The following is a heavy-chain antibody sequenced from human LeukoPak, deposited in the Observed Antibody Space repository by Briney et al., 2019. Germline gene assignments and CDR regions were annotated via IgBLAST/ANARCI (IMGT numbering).Heavy chain of an antibody. CDR2: IIPIFGTV. D-gene: IGHD3-10*01. CDR3: ARGEYYGSAFDYYYYMDV. CDR1: GGTFSSYA. J-gene: IGHJ6*03. Sequence: GASVKVSCKASGGTFSSYAISWVRQAPGQGLEWMGGIIPIFGTVNYAQKFQGRVTITADKSTSTAYMELSSLRSEDTAVYYCARGEYYGSAFDYYYYMDVWGKGTTVTVSS. V-gene: IGHV1-69*06.